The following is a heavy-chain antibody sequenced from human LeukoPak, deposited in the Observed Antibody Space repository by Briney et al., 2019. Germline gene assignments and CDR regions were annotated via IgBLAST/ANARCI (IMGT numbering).Heavy chain of an antibody. CDR2: INPSGGST. CDR3: ARVVSGGNCLFVY. J-gene: IGHJ4*02. Sequence: ASVKVSCKASGYTFTTYYFHWVRQAPGQGLEWMGIINPSGGSTSYAQKFQDRVTMTRDTSTSTLYMELTSLRSEDTAVYDCARVVSGGNCLFVYWGQGTLVTVSS. CDR1: GYTFTTYY. D-gene: IGHD2-15*01. V-gene: IGHV1-46*01.